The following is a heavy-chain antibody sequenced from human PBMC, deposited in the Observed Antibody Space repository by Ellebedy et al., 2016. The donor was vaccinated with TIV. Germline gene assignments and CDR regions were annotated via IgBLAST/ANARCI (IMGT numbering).Heavy chain of an antibody. CDR1: GDSISSGGYS. D-gene: IGHD3-22*01. Sequence: SETLSLXXAVSGDSISSGGYSWSWLRQPPGKGLEWIGYIYHSGKTYYNPSLKSRVTISVDRHKNQFSVRLNSVTAADTAVYYCARVRNYYDSSGYYWPYNWFDPWGQGTLVTVSS. J-gene: IGHJ5*02. CDR3: ARVRNYYDSSGYYWPYNWFDP. CDR2: IYHSGKT. V-gene: IGHV4-30-2*01.